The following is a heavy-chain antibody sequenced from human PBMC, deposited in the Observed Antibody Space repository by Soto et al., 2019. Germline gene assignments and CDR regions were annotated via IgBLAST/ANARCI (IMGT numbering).Heavy chain of an antibody. CDR1: GFTFSSYA. CDR3: AKDFRVVVSYNRGDAFDI. D-gene: IGHD3-22*01. Sequence: GGSLRLSCAASGFTFSSYAMKWVRQAPGKGLEWVSAISGSGGSTYYADSVKGRFTISRDNSKNTLYLQMNSLRAEDTAVYYCAKDFRVVVSYNRGDAFDIWGQGTMVTVSS. V-gene: IGHV3-23*01. J-gene: IGHJ3*02. CDR2: ISGSGGST.